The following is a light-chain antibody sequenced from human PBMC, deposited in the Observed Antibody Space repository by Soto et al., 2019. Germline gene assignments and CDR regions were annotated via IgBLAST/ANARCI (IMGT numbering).Light chain of an antibody. CDR1: SGHSTYA. CDR2: LNSDGSH. J-gene: IGLJ2*01. CDR3: QTWGTGIVL. V-gene: IGLV4-69*01. Sequence: QSVLTQSPSASASLGASVKLTCTLSSGHSTYAIAWHQQQPGKGPRFLMKLNSDGSHTKGDGIPDRFSGSSSGAERYLTISSLQSEDEADYYCQTWGTGIVLFGGGTKLTVL.